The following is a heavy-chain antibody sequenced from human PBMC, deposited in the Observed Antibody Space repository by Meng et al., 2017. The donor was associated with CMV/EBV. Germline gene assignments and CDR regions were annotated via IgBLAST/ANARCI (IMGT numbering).Heavy chain of an antibody. V-gene: IGHV1-2*02. CDR1: GYTFTGYY. CDR3: ASTDVVGEDYYYGMDV. CDR2: INPNSGGT. J-gene: IGHJ6*02. D-gene: IGHD3-16*01. Sequence: ASVKVSCKGSGYTFTGYYMHWVRQAPGQGLEWVGWINPNSGGTNYAQKFQGRVTMTRDTSISTAYMELSRLRSDDTAVYYCASTDVVGEDYYYGMDVWGQGTTVTVSS.